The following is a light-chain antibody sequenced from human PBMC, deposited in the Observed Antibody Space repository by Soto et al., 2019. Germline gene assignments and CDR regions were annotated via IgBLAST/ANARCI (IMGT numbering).Light chain of an antibody. Sequence: EIVLTQSPGTLSLSPGERATLSCRASQSVTSNYLAWYQQEPCQAHRLLIYGASSRATGIPDRFSGSGSGTDFTLTISRLEPEDFALYYCQQYGYSPPTFGLGTKVDIK. CDR1: QSVTSNY. CDR2: GAS. V-gene: IGKV3-20*01. J-gene: IGKJ1*01. CDR3: QQYGYSPPT.